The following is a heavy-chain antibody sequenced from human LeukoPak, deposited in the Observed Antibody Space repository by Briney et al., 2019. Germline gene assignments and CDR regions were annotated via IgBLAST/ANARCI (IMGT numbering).Heavy chain of an antibody. CDR1: GFIFSRFE. J-gene: IGHJ4*02. D-gene: IGHD3-3*01. CDR2: ISSSGSTM. CDR3: ANRDFWSGYIDY. Sequence: AGGSLRLSCAASGFIFSRFEMTWVRQAPGKGLEWVSYISSSGSTMYYADSLKGRITLSRDNAKNSLDLQMNSLRAEDTAVYYCANRDFWSGYIDYWGQGTLVTVSS. V-gene: IGHV3-48*03.